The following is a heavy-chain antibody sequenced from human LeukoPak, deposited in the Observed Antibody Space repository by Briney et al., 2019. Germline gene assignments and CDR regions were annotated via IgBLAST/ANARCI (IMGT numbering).Heavy chain of an antibody. CDR3: ARDGDAYNFDF. D-gene: IGHD5-24*01. J-gene: IGHJ4*02. CDR2: INEDGSTT. V-gene: IGHV3-74*01. CDR1: GFTFSSNW. Sequence: GGSLRLSCAASGFTFSSNWMHWVRQAPGKGLVWVSRINEDGSTTNYADSVKGRSTIFRDNAKNTLYLQVNSLRAEDTAVYYCARDGDAYNFDFWGQGALVTVSS.